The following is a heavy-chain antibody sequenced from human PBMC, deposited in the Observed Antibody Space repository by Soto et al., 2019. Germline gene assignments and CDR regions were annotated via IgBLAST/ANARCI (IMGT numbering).Heavy chain of an antibody. J-gene: IGHJ3*01. CDR1: GLICSSYD. CDR3: AKATATGGGAFEV. V-gene: IGHV3-23*01. CDR2: ILVGGST. Sequence: EVQMLESGGGLAQPRGSLRLSCGVSGLICSSYDMSWVRQAPGKGLEWVSTILVGGSTHYEDSVKGRFTISRDTSKNTVYLQMNSLTAGDTAVYYCAKATATGGGAFEVCGQGTMVTVSS. D-gene: IGHD2-8*02.